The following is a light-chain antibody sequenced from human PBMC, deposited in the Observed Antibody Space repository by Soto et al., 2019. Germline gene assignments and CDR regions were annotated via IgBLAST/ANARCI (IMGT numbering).Light chain of an antibody. CDR1: SSDVGAYDF. CDR2: EVS. J-gene: IGLJ1*01. V-gene: IGLV2-14*03. CDR3: SSYTTSSTRV. Sequence: QSVLAQPASVSGSPGQSITISCTGTSSDVGAYDFVSWYQQHPDKAPKLMIYEVSNRPSGVSYRFSGSKSVNTATLTISGLQAEDEADYYCSSYTTSSTRVFGTGTKLPS.